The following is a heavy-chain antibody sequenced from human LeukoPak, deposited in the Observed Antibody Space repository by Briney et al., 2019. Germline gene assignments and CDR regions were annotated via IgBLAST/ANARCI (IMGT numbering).Heavy chain of an antibody. J-gene: IGHJ4*02. CDR2: IYYSGST. Sequence: SETLSLTCTVSGGSISSYYWSWIRQPPGKGLEWIGYIYYSGSTNYNPSLKSRVTISVDTSKNQFSLKLSSVIAADTAVYYCARLTTQIRPIDYWGQGTLVTVSS. CDR3: ARLTTQIRPIDY. D-gene: IGHD4-11*01. CDR1: GGSISSYY. V-gene: IGHV4-59*08.